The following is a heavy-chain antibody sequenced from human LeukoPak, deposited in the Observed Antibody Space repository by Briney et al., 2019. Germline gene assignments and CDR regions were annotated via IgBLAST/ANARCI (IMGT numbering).Heavy chain of an antibody. Sequence: ASVKVSCKVSGYTLTELSMHWVRQAPGKGLEWMGGFDPEDGETIYAQKFQGRVTMTEDTSTDTAYMELSSLRSEDTAVYYCATVYYCGSGSYYNPLDYWGQGNLVTVSS. CDR3: ATVYYCGSGSYYNPLDY. CDR2: FDPEDGET. J-gene: IGHJ4*02. D-gene: IGHD3-10*01. CDR1: GYTLTELS. V-gene: IGHV1-24*01.